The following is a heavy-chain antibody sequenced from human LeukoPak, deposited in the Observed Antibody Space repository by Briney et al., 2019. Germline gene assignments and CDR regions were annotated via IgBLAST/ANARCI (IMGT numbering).Heavy chain of an antibody. CDR3: ARDGSIRGYYYGMDV. J-gene: IGHJ6*02. Sequence: SQTLSLTCAVSGGSISSGGYSWSWIRQPPGKGLEWIGYIYHSGSTYYNPSLESRVTISVDRSKNQFSLKLSSVTAADTAVYYCARDGSIRGYYYGMDVWDQGTTVTVSS. V-gene: IGHV4-30-2*01. CDR1: GGSISSGGYS. D-gene: IGHD1-26*01. CDR2: IYHSGST.